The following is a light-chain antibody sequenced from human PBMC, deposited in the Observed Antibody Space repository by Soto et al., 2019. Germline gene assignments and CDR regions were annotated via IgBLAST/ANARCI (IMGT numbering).Light chain of an antibody. CDR3: AAWDDSLNGHV. Sequence: QSVLTQPASVSGSPGQSITISCSGTSSDFGGYNVVSWFQQLPGTAPKLLISTTNQRPSGVPERFSGSKSGTSASLAISGFQSEDEADYYCAAWDDSLNGHVFGTGTKVTVL. J-gene: IGLJ1*01. CDR1: SSDFGGYNV. CDR2: TTN. V-gene: IGLV1-44*01.